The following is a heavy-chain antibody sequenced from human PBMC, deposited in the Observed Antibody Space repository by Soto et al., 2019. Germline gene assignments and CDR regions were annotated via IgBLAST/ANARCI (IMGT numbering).Heavy chain of an antibody. CDR1: GFSFSSYC. J-gene: IGHJ5*02. CDR2: IWYDGSNK. Sequence: GGSLRLSLSAAGFSFSSYCIPWVRQAPGKGVGGGGIIWYDGSNKYYADSAKGRFTISRDSSKNTVYLQMNSLRVEDTAVYYCARELFGRSVWFDPWGQGTLVTVSS. D-gene: IGHD3-10*01. V-gene: IGHV3-30*02. CDR3: ARELFGRSVWFDP.